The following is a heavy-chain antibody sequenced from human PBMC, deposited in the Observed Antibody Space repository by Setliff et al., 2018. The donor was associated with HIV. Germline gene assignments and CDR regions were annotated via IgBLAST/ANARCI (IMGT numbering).Heavy chain of an antibody. J-gene: IGHJ4*02. CDR2: IFYSETVYYGGRT. D-gene: IGHD2-21*02. CDR1: GGSITGYY. V-gene: IGHV4-39*07. CDR3: ARGVPLLPPHY. Sequence: PSETLSLTCTVSGGSITGYYWGWIRQPPGKGLEWIGSIFYSETVYYGGRTYYSPSLKSRVTISVDTSKRQLSLELSSVTAADTAVYYCARGVPLLPPHYWGQGTLVTVSS.